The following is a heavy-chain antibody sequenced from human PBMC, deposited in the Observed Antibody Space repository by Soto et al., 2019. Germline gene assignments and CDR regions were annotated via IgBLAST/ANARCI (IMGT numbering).Heavy chain of an antibody. J-gene: IGHJ6*03. V-gene: IGHV3-64*01. CDR3: ARRARPDFYYMDV. Sequence: EVQLVESGGGLAQPGGSLRLSCAASGFTLSHYAMDWVRQAPGKGLEYVSGISGNGGSTYYANSVKDRFTISRDNSKNTLYLQMGSLRPEDMAVYYCARRARPDFYYMDVWGKGTTVTVSS. CDR2: ISGNGGST. D-gene: IGHD6-6*01. CDR1: GFTLSHYA.